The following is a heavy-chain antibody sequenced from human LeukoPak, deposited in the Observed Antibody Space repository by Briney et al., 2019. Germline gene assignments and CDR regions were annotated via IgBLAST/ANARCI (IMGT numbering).Heavy chain of an antibody. Sequence: GGSLRLSCAASGFTFSSYAMHWVRQAPGKGLEWVAVISYDGSNKYYADSVKGRFTISRDNSKNTLYLQTNSLRAEDTAVYYCAREFGENDYWGQGTLVTVSS. CDR1: GFTFSSYA. CDR3: AREFGENDY. V-gene: IGHV3-30-3*01. CDR2: ISYDGSNK. J-gene: IGHJ4*02. D-gene: IGHD3-10*01.